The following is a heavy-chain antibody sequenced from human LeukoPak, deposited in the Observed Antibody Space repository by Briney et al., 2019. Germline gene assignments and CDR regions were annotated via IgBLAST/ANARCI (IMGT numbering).Heavy chain of an antibody. D-gene: IGHD5-18*01. CDR2: IYYSGST. J-gene: IGHJ4*02. CDR1: GGSISSGDYY. V-gene: IGHV4-30-4*08. CDR3: ARDVADTAMGFDY. Sequence: SQTLSLTCTVSGGSISSGDYYWSWLRQPPGTGLEWIGYIYYSGSTYYNPSLKSRVTISVDTSKDQFSLKLSSVTAADTAVYYCARDVADTAMGFDYWGQGTLVTVSS.